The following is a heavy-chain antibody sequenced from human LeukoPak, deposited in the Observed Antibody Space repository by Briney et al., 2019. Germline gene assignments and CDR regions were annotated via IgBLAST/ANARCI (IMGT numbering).Heavy chain of an antibody. D-gene: IGHD3-10*01. CDR1: GFTFSTYS. CDR3: ARRTGEYYGSGSYYNGGFDP. Sequence: GRSLRLSCAASGFTFSTYSMHWVRQAPGKGLGWGAVISYDGSNKYYADSVKGRFTISRDNSKNTLYLQMNSLRAEDTAVYYCARRTGEYYGSGSYYNGGFDPWGQGTLVTVSS. J-gene: IGHJ5*02. CDR2: ISYDGSNK. V-gene: IGHV3-30*04.